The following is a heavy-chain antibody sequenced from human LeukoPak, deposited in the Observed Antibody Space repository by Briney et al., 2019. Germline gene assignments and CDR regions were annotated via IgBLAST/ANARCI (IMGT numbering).Heavy chain of an antibody. V-gene: IGHV3-23*01. J-gene: IGHJ3*02. CDR1: GFTFNDYT. CDR3: AKDPNGDYVGAFDS. CDR2: ISGSGGSR. D-gene: IGHD4-17*01. Sequence: GGSLRLSCAGLGFTFNDYTMTWVRQTPEKGLQWVSGISGSGGSRYYAESVKGRFTISRDNSREMLYLQMNSLRVEDTAVYYCAKDPNGDYVGAFDSWGQGTMVTVSS.